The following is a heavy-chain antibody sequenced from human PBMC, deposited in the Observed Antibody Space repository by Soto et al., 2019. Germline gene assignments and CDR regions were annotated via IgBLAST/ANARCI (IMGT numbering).Heavy chain of an antibody. D-gene: IGHD6-25*01. J-gene: IGHJ4*02. V-gene: IGHV4-59*08. CDR1: GGSISSSY. Sequence: QVQLQESGPGLVKPSETLSLTCTVSGGSISSSYWSWIRHPPGKGLEWTGYIYHSGSTNYNPSLKSRVTTSVDTSKNQFSLKLRSVTAADTAVYYCARLGSIAADDFDYWGQGTLVTVSS. CDR2: IYHSGST. CDR3: ARLGSIAADDFDY.